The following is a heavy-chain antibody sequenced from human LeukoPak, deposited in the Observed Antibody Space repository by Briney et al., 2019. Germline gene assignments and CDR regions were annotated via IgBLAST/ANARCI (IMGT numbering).Heavy chain of an antibody. CDR3: ARGRIPLRYCSGGSCPYYFDY. V-gene: IGHV4-59*12. D-gene: IGHD2-15*01. Sequence: SETLSLTCTVSGGSISNKYWSWIRQPPGKGLEWIGYIYYSGSTNYNPSLKSRVTILVDTSKNQFSLKLSSVTAADTAVYYCARGRIPLRYCSGGSCPYYFDYWGQGTLVTVSS. CDR1: GGSISNKY. J-gene: IGHJ4*02. CDR2: IYYSGST.